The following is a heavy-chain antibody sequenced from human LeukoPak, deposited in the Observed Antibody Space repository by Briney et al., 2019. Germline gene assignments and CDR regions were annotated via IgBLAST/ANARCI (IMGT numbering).Heavy chain of an antibody. Sequence: PSETLSLTCTVSGCSISSYYWSRIRQPPGKGLEWIGYIYYSGSTNYNPSLKSRVTISVDTSKNQFSLKLSSVTAADTAVYYCARDKSSSGSVDYWGQGTLVTVSS. V-gene: IGHV4-59*01. D-gene: IGHD6-19*01. CDR2: IYYSGST. J-gene: IGHJ4*02. CDR1: GCSISSYY. CDR3: ARDKSSSGSVDY.